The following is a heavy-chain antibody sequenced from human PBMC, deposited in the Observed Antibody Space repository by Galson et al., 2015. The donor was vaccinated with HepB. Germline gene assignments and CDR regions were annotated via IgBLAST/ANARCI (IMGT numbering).Heavy chain of an antibody. V-gene: IGHV3-30*18. J-gene: IGHJ4*02. CDR3: AKESRGYYDSSPGLDY. Sequence: SLRLSCAASGFTFRSYGMHWVRQAPGKGLEWVAVILYDGSNKYYADSVKGRFTISRDNSKNTLYLQMNSLRAEDTAVYYCAKESRGYYDSSPGLDYWGRGTLVTVSS. CDR2: ILYDGSNK. D-gene: IGHD3-22*01. CDR1: GFTFRSYG.